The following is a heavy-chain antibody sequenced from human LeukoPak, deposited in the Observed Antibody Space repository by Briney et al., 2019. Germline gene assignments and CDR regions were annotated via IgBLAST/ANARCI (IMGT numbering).Heavy chain of an antibody. V-gene: IGHV3-23*01. CDR1: GFTFSSYA. D-gene: IGHD5-12*01. CDR2: ISGSGGST. Sequence: GGSLRLSCAASGFTFSSYAMSWVRQAPGKGLEWVSAISGSGGSTYYADSVKGRFTISRDNSKNTLYLQMNSLRAEDTAVYFCARDRGSTGYDLYDYWGQGTLVNVSS. J-gene: IGHJ4*02. CDR3: ARDRGSTGYDLYDY.